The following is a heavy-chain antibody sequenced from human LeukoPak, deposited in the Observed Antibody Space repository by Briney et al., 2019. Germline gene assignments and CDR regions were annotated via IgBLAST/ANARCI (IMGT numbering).Heavy chain of an antibody. J-gene: IGHJ4*02. CDR1: GVSISSSYSY. D-gene: IGHD3/OR15-3a*01. CDR2: IYYTGNT. CDR3: ARQTGSGLFILP. V-gene: IGHV4-39*01. Sequence: ETLSLTCTVSGVSISSSYSYWGWIRQPPGMGLEWIGSIYYTGNTYYNASLKSQVSISIDTSKNQFSLKLTFVTAADTAVYYCARQTGSGLFILPGGQGTLVTVSS.